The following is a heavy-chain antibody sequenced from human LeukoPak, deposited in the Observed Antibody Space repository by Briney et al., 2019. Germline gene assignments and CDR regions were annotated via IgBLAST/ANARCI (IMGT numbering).Heavy chain of an antibody. J-gene: IGHJ6*03. CDR2: INTDGRTT. Sequence: PGGTLSLSCVASGVTLSNYWKYWVRQAPGKGLVCGSRINTDGRTTSYADAVKGRFPIPRDNAKNTLYLQMNSLRGEDTAVYYCARDSGTYYYYYMDVWGKGTTVTVSS. V-gene: IGHV3-74*01. D-gene: IGHD1-26*01. CDR1: GVTLSNYW. CDR3: ARDSGTYYYYYMDV.